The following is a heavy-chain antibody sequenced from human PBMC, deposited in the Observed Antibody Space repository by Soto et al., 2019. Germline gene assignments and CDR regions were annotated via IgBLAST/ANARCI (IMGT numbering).Heavy chain of an antibody. J-gene: IGHJ5*02. D-gene: IGHD4-17*01. CDR2: INPNSGGT. V-gene: IGHV1-2*04. CDR3: ARDIYGDGRINWFDP. CDR1: GYTFTGYY. Sequence: ASVKVSCKASGYTFTGYYMHWVRQAPGQGLEWMGWINPNSGGTNYAQKFQGWVTMTRDTSISTAYMELSRLRSDDTAVYYCARDIYGDGRINWFDPWGQGTLVTVSS.